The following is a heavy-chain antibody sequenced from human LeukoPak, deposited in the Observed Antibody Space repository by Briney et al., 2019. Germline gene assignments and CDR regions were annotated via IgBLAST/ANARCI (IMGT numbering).Heavy chain of an antibody. D-gene: IGHD1-26*01. J-gene: IGHJ5*01. V-gene: IGHV4-34*01. CDR1: GGSFNGYY. Sequence: SETLSLTCAVYGGSFNGYYWNWIRQPPGKGLEWIGEINHSGSTYYNPSLKSRVTISVDTSKNQFSLKLSSVTAADTAVYYCARHTRTAVELWFDYWGQGTLVTVSS. CDR2: INHSGST. CDR3: ARHTRTAVELWFDY.